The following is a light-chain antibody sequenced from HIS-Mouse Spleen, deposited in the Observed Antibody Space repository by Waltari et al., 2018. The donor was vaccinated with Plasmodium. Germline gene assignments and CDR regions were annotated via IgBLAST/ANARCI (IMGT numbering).Light chain of an antibody. CDR3: QQYYSYPA. J-gene: IGKJ1*01. CDR1: QGISSY. CDR2: AAS. Sequence: AIRMTQSPSSLSASTGDRVTITCRASQGISSYLAWYQQKPGKAPKLLIYAASTCQSGVPSRFSDSGSGTDFTLTISCLQSEDFATYYCQQYYSYPAFGQGTKVEIK. V-gene: IGKV1-8*01.